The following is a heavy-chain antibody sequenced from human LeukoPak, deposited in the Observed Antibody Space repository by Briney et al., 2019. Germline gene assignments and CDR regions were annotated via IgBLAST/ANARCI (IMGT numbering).Heavy chain of an antibody. CDR2: INQSGST. CDR3: TRGLIGARLQG. Sequence: SETLSLTCSVSGGSISSHSYCWGWIRQPPGKGLEWIGEINQSGSTNYNPSLKSRVTISVDTSKNQFSLKLSSVTAADTAVYYCTRGLIGARLQGWGQGTLVTVSS. V-gene: IGHV4-39*07. D-gene: IGHD6-6*01. J-gene: IGHJ4*02. CDR1: GGSISSHSYC.